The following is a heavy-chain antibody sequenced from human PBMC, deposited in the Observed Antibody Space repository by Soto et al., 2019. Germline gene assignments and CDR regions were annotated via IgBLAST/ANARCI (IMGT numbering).Heavy chain of an antibody. CDR2: IFYSGGT. J-gene: IGHJ4*02. V-gene: IGHV4-39*07. D-gene: IGHD3-10*01. Sequence: SETLSLTCSVSGGSISTSRSYWAWIRQPPGKGLEWLAYIFYSGGTFYNPSLASRVTVSVDTSKNEFSLKLNSVSAADTAVYYCAREGATSYYGSGSFIYWGQGTLVTVSS. CDR3: AREGATSYYGSGSFIY. CDR1: GGSISTSRSY.